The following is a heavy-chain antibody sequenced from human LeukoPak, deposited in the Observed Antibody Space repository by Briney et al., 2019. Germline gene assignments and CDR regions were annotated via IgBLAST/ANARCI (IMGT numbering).Heavy chain of an antibody. V-gene: IGHV4-4*07. J-gene: IGHJ4*02. D-gene: IGHD5-12*01. CDR3: AREPTSGREPTSGRPLDY. CDR1: GASISGYF. Sequence: SETLSLTCTVSGASISGYFWSWVRQPAGKGLEWNGRIYSSGTNNYNPSLKSRVTLSLDTSKNHFSLNLTSVTAADTAVYYCAREPTSGREPTSGRPLDYWGQGTLVTVSS. CDR2: IYSSGTN.